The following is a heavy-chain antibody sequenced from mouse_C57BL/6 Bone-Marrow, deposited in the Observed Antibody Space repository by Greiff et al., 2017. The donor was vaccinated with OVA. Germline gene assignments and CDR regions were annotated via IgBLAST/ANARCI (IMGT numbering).Heavy chain of an antibody. Sequence: QVQLQQPGAELVKPGASVTLSCKASGYTFTSYWMHWVKQRPGRGLEWIGRIDPNSGGTKYNEKFKSKATLTVDKPSSTAYMQLSSLTSEDSAVYYGARWDGYYDADAMDYWGQGTSVTVSS. D-gene: IGHD2-3*01. CDR3: ARWDGYYDADAMDY. J-gene: IGHJ4*01. CDR1: GYTFTSYW. CDR2: IDPNSGGT. V-gene: IGHV1-72*01.